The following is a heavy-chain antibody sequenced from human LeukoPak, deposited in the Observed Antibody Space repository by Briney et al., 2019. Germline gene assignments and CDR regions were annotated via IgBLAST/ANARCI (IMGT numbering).Heavy chain of an antibody. CDR1: GFTFSSYA. V-gene: IGHV3-23*01. Sequence: GGSLRLSCAASGFTFSSYAMSWARQAPGKGLEWVSAISGSGGSTYYADSVKGRFTISRDNSKNTLYLQMNSLRAEDTAVYYCAKDPRVRGVSSYFDYWGQGILVTVSS. J-gene: IGHJ4*02. CDR2: ISGSGGST. D-gene: IGHD3-10*01. CDR3: AKDPRVRGVSSYFDY.